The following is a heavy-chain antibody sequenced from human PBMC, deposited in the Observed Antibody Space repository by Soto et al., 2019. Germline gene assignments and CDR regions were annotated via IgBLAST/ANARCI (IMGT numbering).Heavy chain of an antibody. Sequence: EVQLVESGGGLVRPGGSLRLSCAASGFTFSRYSMNWVHQAPGKGLEWVSSISSTTNYIYYADSMKGRFTVSRDNAKNSVYLDMNSLSAEDTAVYYCARESEDLTSNFDYWGQGTLVTVSS. CDR1: GFTFSRYS. CDR2: ISSTTNYI. CDR3: ARESEDLTSNFDY. V-gene: IGHV3-21*01. J-gene: IGHJ4*02.